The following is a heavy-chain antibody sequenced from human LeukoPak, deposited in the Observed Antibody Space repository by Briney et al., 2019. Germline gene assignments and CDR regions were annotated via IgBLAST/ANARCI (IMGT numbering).Heavy chain of an antibody. CDR3: ARSGLTQDDY. CDR1: GGSISSSSYY. V-gene: IGHV4-39*01. CDR2: IYYSGST. J-gene: IGHJ4*02. Sequence: SETLSLTFTVSGGSISSSSYYWGWIRQPPGKGLEWIGSIYYSGSTYYNPSLKSRVTISVDTSKNQFSLKLSSVTAADTAVYYCARSGLTQDDYWGQGTLVTVSS. D-gene: IGHD2-21*01.